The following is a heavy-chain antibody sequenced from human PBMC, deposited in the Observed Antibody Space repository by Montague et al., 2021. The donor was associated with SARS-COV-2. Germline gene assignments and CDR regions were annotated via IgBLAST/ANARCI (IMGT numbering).Heavy chain of an antibody. Sequence: SETLSLTCTVSGGSISSYYWSWIRQPPGKGLEWIGYIYYSGSTNYNPSLKSRVTISVDTSKNQFSLKLSSVTAADTAVYYCARGDVDTAMVYYFDYWGREPWSPSPQ. CDR3: ARGDVDTAMVYYFDY. CDR2: IYYSGST. CDR1: GGSISSYY. V-gene: IGHV4-59*01. D-gene: IGHD5-18*01. J-gene: IGHJ4*02.